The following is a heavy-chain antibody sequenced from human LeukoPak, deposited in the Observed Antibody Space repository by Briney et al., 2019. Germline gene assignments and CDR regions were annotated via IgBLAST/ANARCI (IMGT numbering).Heavy chain of an antibody. D-gene: IGHD3-10*01. V-gene: IGHV4-38-2*02. CDR1: GYSISSGYY. CDR3: ARDSRMVYGSGADY. CDR2: IYHSGST. J-gene: IGHJ4*02. Sequence: PSETLSLTCTVSGYSISSGYYWGWIRQPPGKGLEWIGSIYHSGSTYYNPSLKSRVTISVDTSKNQFSLKLSSVTAADTAVYYCARDSRMVYGSGADYWGQGTLVTVSS.